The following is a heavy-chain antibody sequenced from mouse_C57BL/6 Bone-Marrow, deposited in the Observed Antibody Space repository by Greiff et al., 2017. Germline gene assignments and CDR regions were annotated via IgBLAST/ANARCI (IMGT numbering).Heavy chain of an antibody. J-gene: IGHJ2*01. D-gene: IGHD1-1*01. CDR1: GYTFTRYW. CDR2: IDPSDSYT. CDR3: ARDRVVAFDY. V-gene: IGHV1-59*01. Sequence: VQLQQPGAELVRPGTSVKLSCKASGYTFTRYWMHWVKQRPGQGLEWIGVIDPSDSYTNYNQKFKGKATLTVDTSSSTAYMQLSSLTSEDSAVYYCARDRVVAFDYWGQGTTLTGSS.